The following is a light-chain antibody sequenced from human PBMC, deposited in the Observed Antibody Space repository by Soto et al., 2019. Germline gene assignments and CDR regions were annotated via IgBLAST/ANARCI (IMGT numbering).Light chain of an antibody. CDR2: KAS. J-gene: IGKJ4*01. V-gene: IGKV1-5*03. CDR1: QGIVTW. Sequence: DIQMTQSPSTLSASIGDSVTITCRASQGIVTWLAWYQQKPGKAPKLLIYKASVLQSGVPSRFSGSASGTEFTLTISSLQPDDFATYYCQQFNRYPLTFGGGTKVEI. CDR3: QQFNRYPLT.